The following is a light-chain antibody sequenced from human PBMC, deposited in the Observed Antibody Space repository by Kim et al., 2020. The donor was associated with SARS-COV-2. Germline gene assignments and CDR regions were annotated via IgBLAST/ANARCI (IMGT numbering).Light chain of an antibody. CDR3: QQRSNWLT. V-gene: IGKV3-11*01. CDR2: DAS. J-gene: IGKJ4*01. CDR1: QSVSSY. Sequence: SLSSGERATLSCRASQSVSSYLAWYQQKPGQAPRLLIYDASNRATGIPARFSGSGSGTDFTLTISSLEPADFAVYYCQQRSNWLTFGGGTKVDIK.